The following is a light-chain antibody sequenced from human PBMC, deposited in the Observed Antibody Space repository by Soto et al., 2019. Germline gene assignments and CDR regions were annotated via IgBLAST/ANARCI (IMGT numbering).Light chain of an antibody. J-gene: IGKJ4*01. V-gene: IGKV1-5*03. CDR2: KAS. CDR1: QSISSW. Sequence: DIQMTQSPSTLSASVGDRVTITCRASQSISSWLAWYQQKPGKAPKLLIYKASCLESGVASRFSGSGSGTEFILSISSLQPDEFATYFCQQYNSYPSFGGGTKVQIK. CDR3: QQYNSYPS.